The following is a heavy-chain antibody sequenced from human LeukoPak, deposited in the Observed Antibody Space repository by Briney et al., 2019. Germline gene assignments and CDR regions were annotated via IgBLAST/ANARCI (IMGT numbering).Heavy chain of an antibody. CDR1: GFTFSSYA. CDR2: ISGSGGST. J-gene: IGHJ4*02. V-gene: IGHV3-23*01. D-gene: IGHD7-27*01. CDR3: ARGGPTGALDD. Sequence: GGSLRLSCAASGFTFSSYAMSWVRRAPGKGLEWVSAISGSGGSTYYADSVKGRFTISRDNAKNSLYLQMNSLRAEDTALYYCARGGPTGALDDWGQGTLVTVSS.